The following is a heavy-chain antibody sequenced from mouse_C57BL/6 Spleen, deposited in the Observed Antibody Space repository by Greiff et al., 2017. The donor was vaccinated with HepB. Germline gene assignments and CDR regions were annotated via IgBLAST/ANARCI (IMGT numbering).Heavy chain of an antibody. Sequence: VQLQQSGAELVKPGASVKISCKASGYAFSSYWMNWVKQRPGKGLEWIGQIYPGDGDTNYNGKFKGKATLTADKSSSTAYMQLSSLTSEDSAVYCCARMDYGNYVSFAYWGQGTLVTVSA. CDR2: IYPGDGDT. CDR1: GYAFSSYW. D-gene: IGHD2-1*01. V-gene: IGHV1-80*01. J-gene: IGHJ3*01. CDR3: ARMDYGNYVSFAY.